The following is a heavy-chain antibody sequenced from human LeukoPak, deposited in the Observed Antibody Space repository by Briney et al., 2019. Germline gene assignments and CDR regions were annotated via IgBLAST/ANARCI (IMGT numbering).Heavy chain of an antibody. D-gene: IGHD3-22*01. V-gene: IGHV1-18*01. Sequence: ASVKVSCKASGYTFTSYGISWVRQAPGQGLEWMGWISAYNGNTNYAQKLQGRVTMTTDTSTSTAYMELRSLRSDDTAVYYCARDAFYYYDSSGYNDYWGQGTPVTVSS. CDR1: GYTFTSYG. CDR3: ARDAFYYYDSSGYNDY. J-gene: IGHJ4*02. CDR2: ISAYNGNT.